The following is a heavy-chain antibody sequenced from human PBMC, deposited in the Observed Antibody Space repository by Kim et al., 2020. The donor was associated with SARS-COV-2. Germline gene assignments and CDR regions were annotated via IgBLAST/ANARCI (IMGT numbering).Heavy chain of an antibody. CDR1: GFTFSSYA. V-gene: IGHV3-23*01. Sequence: GGSLRLSCAASGFTFSSYAMSWVRQAPGKGLEWVSAISGSGGSTYYADSVKGRFTISRDNSKNTLYLQMNSLRAEDTAVYYCAKDRYMGGVVVTAILVGYVDYWGQGTLVTVSS. CDR2: ISGSGGST. J-gene: IGHJ4*02. CDR3: AKDRYMGGVVVTAILVGYVDY. D-gene: IGHD2-21*02.